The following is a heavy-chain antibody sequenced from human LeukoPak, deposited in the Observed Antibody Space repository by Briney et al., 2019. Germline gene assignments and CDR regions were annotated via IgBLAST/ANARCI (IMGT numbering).Heavy chain of an antibody. CDR3: AKNRWGYRQLPTYYFDY. CDR2: IRYDGSNK. V-gene: IGHV3-30*02. D-gene: IGHD2-2*01. Sequence: PGGSLRLSCAASGFTFSSYGMHWVRQAPGKGLEWVAFIRYDGSNKYYADSVKGRFTISRDNSKNTLYLQMNSLRAEDTAVYYCAKNRWGYRQLPTYYFDYWGQGTLVTVSS. J-gene: IGHJ4*02. CDR1: GFTFSSYG.